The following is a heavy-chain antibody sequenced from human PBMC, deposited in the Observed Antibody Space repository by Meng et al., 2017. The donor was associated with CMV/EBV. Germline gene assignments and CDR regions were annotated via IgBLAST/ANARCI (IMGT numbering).Heavy chain of an antibody. D-gene: IGHD6-13*01. J-gene: IGHJ4*02. CDR3: ALAEYSSSLFDY. CDR1: GYTFTGYY. V-gene: IGHV1-2*02. Sequence: VRLVQSGAGVKKPGASVKVYCKASGYTFTGYYMHWVRQAPGQGLEWMGWINPNSGGTNYAQKFQGRVTMTRDTSISTAYMELSRLRSDDTAVYYCALAEYSSSLFDYWGQGTLVTVSS. CDR2: INPNSGGT.